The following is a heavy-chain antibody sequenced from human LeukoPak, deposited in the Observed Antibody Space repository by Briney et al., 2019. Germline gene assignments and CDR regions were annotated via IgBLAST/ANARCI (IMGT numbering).Heavy chain of an antibody. Sequence: SSETLSLTCTVSGGSISSYYWSWIRQPAGKGLEWIGRIYTSGSTNYNPSLKSRVTMSVDTSKNQFSLKLSSVTAADTAVYYCARDFGEFTPWWFDPWGQGTLVTVSS. CDR1: GGSISSYY. CDR3: ARDFGEFTPWWFDP. V-gene: IGHV4-4*07. J-gene: IGHJ5*02. CDR2: IYTSGST. D-gene: IGHD3-16*01.